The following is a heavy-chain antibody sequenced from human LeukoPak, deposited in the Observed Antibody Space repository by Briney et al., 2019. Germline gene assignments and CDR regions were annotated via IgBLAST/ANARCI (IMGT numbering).Heavy chain of an antibody. CDR2: ISSSSSYI. CDR3: ARGGGSCSSTSCLPDY. Sequence: GGSLRLSCAASGFTFSSYSMNWVRQAPGKGLEWVSSISSSSSYIYYADSVKGRFTISRDNAKNSLYLQMNSLRAEDTAVYYCARGGGSCSSTSCLPDYWGQGTLVTVSS. D-gene: IGHD2-2*01. CDR1: GFTFSSYS. V-gene: IGHV3-21*01. J-gene: IGHJ4*02.